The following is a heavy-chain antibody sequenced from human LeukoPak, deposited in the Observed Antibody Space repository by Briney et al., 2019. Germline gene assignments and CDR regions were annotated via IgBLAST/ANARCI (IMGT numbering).Heavy chain of an antibody. V-gene: IGHV4-4*02. Sequence: SETLSLTCAVSGGSIRSSNWWNWVRQPPGKGLEWIGEIFHSGSTNYNPSLKSRVTISVDKSKNQFSLKLSSVTAADTAMYYCAGDVAGNNWFDPWGQGTLVTVSS. J-gene: IGHJ5*02. CDR2: IFHSGST. CDR1: GGSIRSSNW. D-gene: IGHD1-1*01. CDR3: AGDVAGNNWFDP.